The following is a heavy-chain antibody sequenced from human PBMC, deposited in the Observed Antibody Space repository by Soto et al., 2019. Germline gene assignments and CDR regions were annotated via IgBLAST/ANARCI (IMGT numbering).Heavy chain of an antibody. D-gene: IGHD2-2*01. CDR2: INSDGSST. CDR1: GFTFSSYW. J-gene: IGHJ4*02. CDR3: ARVETCSSTSCYSVFDY. V-gene: IGHV3-74*03. Sequence: EVQLVESGGGLVQPGGSLRLSCAASGFTFSSYWMHWVRQAPGKGLVWVSRINSDGSSTTYADSVKGRFTISRDNAKNTLYLQMNSLRAEDTAVDYGARVETCSSTSCYSVFDYWGQGTLVTVSS.